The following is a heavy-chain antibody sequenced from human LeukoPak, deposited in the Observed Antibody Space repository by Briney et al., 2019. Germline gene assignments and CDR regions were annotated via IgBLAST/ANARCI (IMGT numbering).Heavy chain of an antibody. D-gene: IGHD3-22*01. CDR2: ISSSSSYI. CDR3: ARDGRESYYYDSSGYYPPIDY. V-gene: IGHV3-21*01. J-gene: IGHJ4*02. Sequence: PGGSLRLSCAASGFTFSSYSMNWVRQAPGKGLEWVSSISSSSSYIYYADSVKGRFTISRDNAKNSLYLQMNSLRAEDTAVYYCARDGRESYYYDSSGYYPPIDYRGQGTLVTVSS. CDR1: GFTFSSYS.